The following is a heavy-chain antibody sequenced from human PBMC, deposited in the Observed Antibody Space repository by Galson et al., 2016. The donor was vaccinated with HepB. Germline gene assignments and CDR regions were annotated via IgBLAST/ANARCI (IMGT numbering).Heavy chain of an antibody. CDR2: ISGSGGST. CDR1: GFTFSRYA. V-gene: IGHV3-23*01. Sequence: SLRLSCAASGFTFSRYAMSWVRQAPGKGLEWVSAISGSGGSTYYADSVTGRFTIPRDNSKNTLYLQMNSLRAEDTAVYYCAKDYRPYYYGSGRSPFDYWGQGTLVTVSS. J-gene: IGHJ4*02. CDR3: AKDYRPYYYGSGRSPFDY. D-gene: IGHD3-10*01.